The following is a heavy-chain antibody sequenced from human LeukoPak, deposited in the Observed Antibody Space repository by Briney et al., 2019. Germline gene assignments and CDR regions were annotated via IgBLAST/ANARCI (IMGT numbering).Heavy chain of an antibody. D-gene: IGHD1-26*01. V-gene: IGHV3-7*01. CDR3: ARDGRPSGSYYVFVY. CDR2: INPDGSGR. Sequence: GGSLRLSCAASGFTFSSYSMNWVRQAPGKGLEWVANINPDGSGRFYVDSVRGRFTISRDNAKNSLYLQMNSLRAEDTAVYYCARDGRPSGSYYVFVYWGQGTLVTVSS. J-gene: IGHJ4*02. CDR1: GFTFSSYS.